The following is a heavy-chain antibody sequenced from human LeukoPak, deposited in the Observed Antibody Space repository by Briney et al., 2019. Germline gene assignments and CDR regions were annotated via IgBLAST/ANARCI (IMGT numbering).Heavy chain of an antibody. CDR2: IKEDGREK. Sequence: GGALRLSCAASGFTFSSYWMSWVRQAPGKGVEGVANIKEDGREKYYVDSVKGRFTISRDNAKNSLYLQMNSLRAEDTAVYYCARDSNPYSSSWYFPGYWGQGTLVTVSS. D-gene: IGHD6-13*01. CDR1: GFTFSSYW. V-gene: IGHV3-7*01. J-gene: IGHJ4*02. CDR3: ARDSNPYSSSWYFPGY.